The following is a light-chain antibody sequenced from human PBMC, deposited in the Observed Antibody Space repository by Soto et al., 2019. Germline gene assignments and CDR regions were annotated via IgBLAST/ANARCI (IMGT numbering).Light chain of an antibody. CDR1: SSNIGSNN. J-gene: IGLJ2*01. Sequence: QSVLTQPPSASGTPGQRVTISCSGSSSNIGSNNVNWYQQVPGTAPKLLIYDNNQWPSGVPDRFSGSKSGTSASLAISGLQSEGEADYYCAAWVDSLNGLVFGGGTKLTL. CDR3: AAWVDSLNGLV. V-gene: IGLV1-44*01. CDR2: DNN.